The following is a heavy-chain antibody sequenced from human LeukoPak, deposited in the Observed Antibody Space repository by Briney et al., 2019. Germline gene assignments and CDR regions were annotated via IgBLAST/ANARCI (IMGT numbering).Heavy chain of an antibody. CDR3: ARARGGELSGPFDY. D-gene: IGHD3-16*02. CDR2: IWYGGSNK. Sequence: QPGGSLRLSCAASGFTFSSYGMHWDRQAPGMGLEWVTVIWYGGSNKYYADSVKGRFTISRDNSKSTLYLQMNSLRAEDTAVYYCARARGGELSGPFDYWGQGTPVTVSS. V-gene: IGHV3-33*01. J-gene: IGHJ4*02. CDR1: GFTFSSYG.